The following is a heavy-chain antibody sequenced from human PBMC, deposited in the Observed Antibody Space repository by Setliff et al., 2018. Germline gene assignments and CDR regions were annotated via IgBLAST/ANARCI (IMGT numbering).Heavy chain of an antibody. J-gene: IGHJ4*02. V-gene: IGHV3-23*01. CDR3: AKGGYYYDSWGGYFDY. Sequence: HPGGSLRLSCAASGFTFSSYAMSWVRQAPGKGLEWVSAISGSGGSTYYADSVKGRFTISRDNSKNTLDLQMNSLRAEDTAVYYCAKGGYYYDSWGGYFDYWVQGTLVTVSS. D-gene: IGHD3-22*01. CDR2: ISGSGGST. CDR1: GFTFSSYA.